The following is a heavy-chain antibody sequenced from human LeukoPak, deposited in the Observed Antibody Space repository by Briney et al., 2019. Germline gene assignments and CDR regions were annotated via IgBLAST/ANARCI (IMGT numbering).Heavy chain of an antibody. D-gene: IGHD7-27*01. Sequence: SETLSLTCTVSGGSLSSYYWSWIRQPPGKGLEWIGYIYYSGSTNYNPSLKSRVTISVDTSKNQFSLKLSSVTAADTAVYYCAKWGSSGFDYWGQGTLVTVSS. CDR3: AKWGSSGFDY. V-gene: IGHV4-59*01. CDR1: GGSLSSYY. J-gene: IGHJ4*02. CDR2: IYYSGST.